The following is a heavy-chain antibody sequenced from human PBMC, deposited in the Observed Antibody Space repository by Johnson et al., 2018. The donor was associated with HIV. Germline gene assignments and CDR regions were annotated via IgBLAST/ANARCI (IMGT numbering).Heavy chain of an antibody. Sequence: QEKLLESGGGVVQPGRSLRLSCAASGFTFSSYAMHWVRQAPGKGLEWVAVISYDGSNKYYADSVKGRFTISRDNSRNMLYLQMNSLRPEDTDVYYCARDGRDWVTRGGFDVWGPGTVVTVSS. CDR1: GFTFSSYA. V-gene: IGHV3-30*14. CDR3: ARDGRDWVTRGGFDV. D-gene: IGHD3/OR15-3a*01. J-gene: IGHJ3*01. CDR2: ISYDGSNK.